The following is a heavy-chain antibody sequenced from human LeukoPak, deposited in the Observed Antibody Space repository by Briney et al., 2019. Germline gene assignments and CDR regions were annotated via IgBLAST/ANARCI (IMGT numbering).Heavy chain of an antibody. CDR3: AGHDAGIAARPFDN. CDR2: IHASGPT. Sequence: SETLSLTCTVSGGSISTYYWSWIRRPPGKGLEWIAYIHASGPTNYNPSLKSRITISVDTSKNQFSLKLSSVTAADTAVYYCAGHDAGIAARPFDNWGQGTLVTVSS. CDR1: GGSISTYY. D-gene: IGHD6-6*01. V-gene: IGHV4-4*09. J-gene: IGHJ4*02.